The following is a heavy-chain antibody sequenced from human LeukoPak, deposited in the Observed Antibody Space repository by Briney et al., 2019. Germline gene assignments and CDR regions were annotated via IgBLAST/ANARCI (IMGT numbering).Heavy chain of an antibody. V-gene: IGHV3-66*01. Sequence: GGSLRLSCAASGFTVSSNYMSWVRQAPGKGLEWVSVIYSGGSTYYADSVKGRFTISRDNSKNTLYLQMDSLRAEDTAVYYCARGLRSGTYGMDVWGQGTTVTVSS. D-gene: IGHD3-10*02. CDR3: ARGLRSGTYGMDV. CDR2: IYSGGST. J-gene: IGHJ6*02. CDR1: GFTVSSNY.